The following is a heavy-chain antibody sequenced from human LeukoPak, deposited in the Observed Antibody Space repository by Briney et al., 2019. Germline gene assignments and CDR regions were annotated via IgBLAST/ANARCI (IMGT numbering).Heavy chain of an antibody. J-gene: IGHJ3*02. V-gene: IGHV3-20*04. Sequence: AGGSLRLSCAASGFTFDDYGMSWVRQAPGKGLEWVSGINWNGGSTGYADSVKGRFTISRDNAKNSLYLQMNSLRAEDTALYYCARDLGYCSSTSCPTPGFDSWPQGTMVTVSS. CDR2: INWNGGST. CDR1: GFTFDDYG. D-gene: IGHD2-2*01. CDR3: ARDLGYCSSTSCPTPGFDS.